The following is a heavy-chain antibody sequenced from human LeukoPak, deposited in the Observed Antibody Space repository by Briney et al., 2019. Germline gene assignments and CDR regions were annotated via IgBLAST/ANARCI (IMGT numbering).Heavy chain of an antibody. CDR2: ITGSGGST. CDR3: ATERNWVFDY. D-gene: IGHD7-27*01. V-gene: IGHV3-23*01. Sequence: GGSLRLSCAASGFTFSSYAMSWVRQAPGKGLEWVSAITGSGGSTYYADSVKGRFTISRDNSKNTLYVQMNSLRAEDGAVYYCATERNWVFDYWGQGTLVTVSS. CDR1: GFTFSSYA. J-gene: IGHJ4*02.